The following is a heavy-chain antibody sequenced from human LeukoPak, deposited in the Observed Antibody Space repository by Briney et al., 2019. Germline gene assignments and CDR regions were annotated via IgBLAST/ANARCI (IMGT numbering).Heavy chain of an antibody. CDR2: IWYDGSNK. V-gene: IGHV3-33*01. CDR3: ARDSSGYYPLEYFQH. CDR1: GFTFSSYG. D-gene: IGHD3-22*01. J-gene: IGHJ1*01. Sequence: GGSLRLSCAASGFTFSSYGMHWVCQAPGKGLEWVAVIWYDGSNKYYADSVKGRFTISRDNSKNTLYLQMNSLRAEDTAVYYCARDSSGYYPLEYFQHWGQGTLVTVSS.